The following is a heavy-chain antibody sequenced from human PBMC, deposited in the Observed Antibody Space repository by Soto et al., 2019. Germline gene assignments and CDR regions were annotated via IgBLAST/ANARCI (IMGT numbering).Heavy chain of an antibody. J-gene: IGHJ4*02. CDR3: ATSLRGVASLLFDF. CDR1: GYSFTELS. Sequence: ASVTVSCKVSGYSFTELSMHWVRQAPGKGLEWMGGFDPEDGETIYAQKFQGRVTMTEDTSTDTAYMELSSLRSENTAVYYCATSLRGVASLLFDFWGQGTLVTVSS. CDR2: FDPEDGET. D-gene: IGHD3-10*01. V-gene: IGHV1-24*01.